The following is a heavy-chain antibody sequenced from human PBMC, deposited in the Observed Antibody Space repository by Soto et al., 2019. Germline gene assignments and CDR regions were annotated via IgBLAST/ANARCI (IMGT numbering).Heavy chain of an antibody. CDR3: ARERVGGYSYGYVGGYGMDV. V-gene: IGHV1-2*04. CDR1: GYTFTGYY. J-gene: IGHJ6*02. D-gene: IGHD5-18*01. CDR2: INPNSGGT. Sequence: GASVKVSCKASGYTFTGYYMHWVRQAPGQGLEWMGWINPNSGGTNYAQKFQGWVTMTRDTSISTAYMELSRLRSDDTAVYYCARERVGGYSYGYVGGYGMDVWGQGTTVTVSS.